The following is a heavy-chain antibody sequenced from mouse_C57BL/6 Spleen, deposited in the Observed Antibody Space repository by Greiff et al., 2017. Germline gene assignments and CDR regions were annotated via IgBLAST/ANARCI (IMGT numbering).Heavy chain of an antibody. V-gene: IGHV1-69*01. CDR1: GYTFTSYW. CDR2: IDPSDSYT. J-gene: IGHJ3*01. CDR3: ARSEVYYDYDVRFAY. D-gene: IGHD2-4*01. Sequence: QVQLQQPGAELVMPGASVKLSCKASGYTFTSYWMHWVKPRPGQGLEWIGDIDPSDSYTNYNQKFKGKSTLTVDKSSSTAYMQLSSLTSEDAAVYYCARSEVYYDYDVRFAYWGQGTLVTVSA.